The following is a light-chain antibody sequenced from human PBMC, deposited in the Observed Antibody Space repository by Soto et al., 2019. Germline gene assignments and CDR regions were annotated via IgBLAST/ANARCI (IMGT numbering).Light chain of an antibody. J-gene: IGKJ1*01. CDR2: DAS. CDR3: QQYNNWPPRT. CDR1: QNVRTF. Sequence: DIVLTQSPDILSLSPGERATLSCRASQNVRTFLAWYQQKPGQAPRLLISDASYRATGIPPRFSGSGSGTDFTLTISSLEPEDFAVYYCQQYNNWPPRTFGQGTKVDIK. V-gene: IGKV3-11*01.